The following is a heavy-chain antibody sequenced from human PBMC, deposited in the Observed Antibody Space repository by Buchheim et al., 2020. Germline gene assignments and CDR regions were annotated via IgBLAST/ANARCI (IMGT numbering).Heavy chain of an antibody. D-gene: IGHD3-22*01. J-gene: IGHJ4*02. CDR1: GFTFSSYA. CDR2: ISYDGSNK. Sequence: QVQLVESGGGVVQPGRSLRLSCAASGFTFSSYAMHWVRQAPGKGLEWVAVISYDGSNKYYADSVKGRFTISRDNSKNTLYLQMNSLRAEDTAVYYCARDVFSTSHYYDSSGYYQDYWGQGTL. V-gene: IGHV3-30-3*01. CDR3: ARDVFSTSHYYDSSGYYQDY.